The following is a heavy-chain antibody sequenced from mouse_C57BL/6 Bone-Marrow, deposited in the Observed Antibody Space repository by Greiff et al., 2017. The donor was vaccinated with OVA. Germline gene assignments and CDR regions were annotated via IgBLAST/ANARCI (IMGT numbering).Heavy chain of an antibody. V-gene: IGHV1-81*01. Sequence: VQLQQSGAELARPGASVKLSCKASGYTFTSYGISWVKQRTGQGLEWIGEIYPRSGNTYYNEKFKGKATLTADKSSSTAYMELRSLTSEDSAVYFCARSGYYYGSTNYYAMDYWGQGTSVTVSS. CDR1: GYTFTSYG. CDR2: IYPRSGNT. J-gene: IGHJ4*01. D-gene: IGHD1-1*01. CDR3: ARSGYYYGSTNYYAMDY.